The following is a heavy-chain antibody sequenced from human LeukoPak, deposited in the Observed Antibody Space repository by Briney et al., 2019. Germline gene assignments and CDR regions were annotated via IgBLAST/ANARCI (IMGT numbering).Heavy chain of an antibody. V-gene: IGHV3-23*01. Sequence: GGSLRLSCAASGFTFSSYAMSWVRQAPGKGLEWVSAISGSGGSTYYADSVKGRFTISRDNSKNTLYLQVNSLRAEDTAVYYCAKGSYSSSWYPFDPWGQGTPVIVSS. CDR3: AKGSYSSSWYPFDP. CDR1: GFTFSSYA. J-gene: IGHJ5*02. CDR2: ISGSGGST. D-gene: IGHD6-13*01.